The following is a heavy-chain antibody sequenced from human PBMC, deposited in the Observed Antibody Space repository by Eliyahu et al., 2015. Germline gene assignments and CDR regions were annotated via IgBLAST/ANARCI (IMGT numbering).Heavy chain of an antibody. J-gene: IGHJ4*02. CDR3: AGGSGYLSPY. V-gene: IGHV3-74*01. CDR1: EFXFTDSW. Sequence: DVQLVESGGGLVQPXGSLXLSCTASEFXFTDSWMQWVRQAPGKGLAWVSLIKSDGSITHYADSVKGRFTISRDNAKNTLYLQMDSLRADDTAVYYCAGGSGYLSPYWGQGTLVAVSS. D-gene: IGHD3-22*01. CDR2: IKSDGSIT.